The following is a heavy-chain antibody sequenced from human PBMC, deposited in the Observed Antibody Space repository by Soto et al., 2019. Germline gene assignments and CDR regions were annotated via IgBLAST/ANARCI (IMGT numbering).Heavy chain of an antibody. Sequence: QVQLVQSGAEVKKPGSSVKVSCKTSGVSFNNNGIDWVRQAPGHGLEWMGGVSPPFRTSNYARKFQGRISITAGASTRTVNMELSSLTSEDTAQYYCARVLYYGSGSYSPYGMDVWGQGTTVTVSS. CDR2: VSPPFRTS. V-gene: IGHV1-69*01. CDR3: ARVLYYGSGSYSPYGMDV. CDR1: GVSFNNNG. J-gene: IGHJ6*02. D-gene: IGHD3-10*01.